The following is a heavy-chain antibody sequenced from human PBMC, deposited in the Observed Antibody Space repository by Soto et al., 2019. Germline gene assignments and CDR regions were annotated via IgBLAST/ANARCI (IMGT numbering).Heavy chain of an antibody. D-gene: IGHD5-12*01. V-gene: IGHV4-30-2*06. CDR1: GASISYGGFS. CDR2: ISHLENT. CDR3: ARGGGYDSFDY. Sequence: SETMSLTCTVSGASISYGGFSWSWIRQSPGKGLEWIGYISHLENTYLHPSFKSRLTMSIDRTRNQFSLKLSSVTAADMAVYYGARGGGYDSFDYWGQGVLVTVS. J-gene: IGHJ4*02.